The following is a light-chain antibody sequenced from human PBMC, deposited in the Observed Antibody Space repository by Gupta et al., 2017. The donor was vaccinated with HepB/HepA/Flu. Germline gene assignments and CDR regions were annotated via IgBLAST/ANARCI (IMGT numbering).Light chain of an antibody. V-gene: IGKV4-1*01. CDR3: QQSLRTPLT. CDR2: WAS. J-gene: IGKJ4*01. Sequence: DXVMXQSXXXXSXSXXXXATXNCTSSQSVFYSANNKNYLAWYQQKPGQPPKLLMYWASTRDSGVPDRFSGSGSGTDFTLTVSSLQAEDAAIYYCQQSLRTPLTFGGGTRVEI. CDR1: QSVFYSANNKNY.